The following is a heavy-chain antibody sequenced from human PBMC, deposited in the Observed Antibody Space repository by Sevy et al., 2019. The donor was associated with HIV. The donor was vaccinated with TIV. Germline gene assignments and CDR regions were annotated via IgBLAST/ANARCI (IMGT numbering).Heavy chain of an antibody. CDR2: ISYEGSNI. CDR1: ALTFTRYA. V-gene: IGHV3-30*18. Sequence: GGSLRLSCAASALTFTRYAFHWVRQAPGKGPEWLGVISYEGSNIYYGASLKGRFTISRDNSKNTLYLQMNDMRTEDTDVYYCAKDLRPPGPVRDTNFDYWGRGTLVTVSS. J-gene: IGHJ4*02. D-gene: IGHD3-10*01. CDR3: AKDLRPPGPVRDTNFDY.